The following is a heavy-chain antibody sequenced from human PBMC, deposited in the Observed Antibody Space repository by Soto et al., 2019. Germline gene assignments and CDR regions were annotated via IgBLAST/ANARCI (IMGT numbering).Heavy chain of an antibody. J-gene: IGHJ3*02. CDR2: IIPIFGTA. Sequence: QVQLVQSGAEVKKPGASVKVSCKASGYTFTSYYMHWVRQAPGQGLEWMGGIIPIFGTANYAQKFQGRVTITADESTSTAYMELSSLRSEDTAVYYCARIVSNREAKGLIWGQGTMVTVSS. D-gene: IGHD2-15*01. CDR3: ARIVSNREAKGLI. CDR1: GYTFTSYY. V-gene: IGHV1-69*01.